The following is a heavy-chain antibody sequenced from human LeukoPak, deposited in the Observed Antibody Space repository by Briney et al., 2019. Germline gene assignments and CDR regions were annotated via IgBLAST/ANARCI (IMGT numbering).Heavy chain of an antibody. D-gene: IGHD3-22*01. V-gene: IGHV4-34*01. CDR3: ARGRRHHYYDSSGYYVY. J-gene: IGHJ4*02. CDR2: INHSGGT. Sequence: SETLSLTCAVYGGSFSDYSWSWIRQPPGKGLEWIEEINHSGGTNNNPSLMSRVIMSVDTSKNQFSLKLSSVTAADTAVYYCARGRRHHYYDSSGYYVYWGQGTLVTVSS. CDR1: GGSFSDYS.